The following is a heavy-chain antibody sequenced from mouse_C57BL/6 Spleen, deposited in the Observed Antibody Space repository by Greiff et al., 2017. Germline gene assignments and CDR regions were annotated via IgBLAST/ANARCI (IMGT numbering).Heavy chain of an antibody. CDR2: IDPSDSET. V-gene: IGHV1-52*01. Sequence: VQLQQPGAELVRPGSSVKLSCKASGYTFTSYWMHWVKQRPIQGLEWIGNIDPSDSETHYNQKFKDKATLTVDKSSSTAYMQLSSLTSEDAAVYYCARERATYFDYWGQGTTLTVSS. CDR1: GYTFTSYW. CDR3: ARERATYFDY. J-gene: IGHJ2*01. D-gene: IGHD3-1*01.